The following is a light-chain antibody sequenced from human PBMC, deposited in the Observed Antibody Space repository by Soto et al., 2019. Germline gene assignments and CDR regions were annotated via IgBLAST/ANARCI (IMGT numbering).Light chain of an antibody. J-gene: IGKJ4*01. Sequence: IHMTQSPSSLSASVVYRVSITCQASQDIINYLNWYQQKPGKAPKLLIYDASNLETGVPSGFSGSGSGTDFTFTISSLQPEDIATYYCQQYDNLPFTFGGGTKVDIK. CDR3: QQYDNLPFT. CDR1: QDIINY. CDR2: DAS. V-gene: IGKV1-33*01.